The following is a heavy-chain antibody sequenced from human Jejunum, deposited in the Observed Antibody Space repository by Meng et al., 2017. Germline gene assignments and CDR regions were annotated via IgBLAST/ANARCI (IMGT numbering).Heavy chain of an antibody. CDR3: QWLSTHPPDC. Sequence: EGQEVESGGGLVKPWGSLTLSCAAYGFTFSNAWMRWVRQAPGKGLEWVGRIKSETDGGTPDYAAPVKDRFTISRDDSKTILYLHMNSLETEDTAVYYCQWLSTHPPDCWGQGTLVTVSS. V-gene: IGHV3-15*01. J-gene: IGHJ4*02. CDR2: IKSETDGGTP. CDR1: GFTFSNAW. D-gene: IGHD3-22*01.